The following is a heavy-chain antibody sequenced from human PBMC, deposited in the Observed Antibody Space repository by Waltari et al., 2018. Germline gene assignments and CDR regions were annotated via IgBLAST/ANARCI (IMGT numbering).Heavy chain of an antibody. CDR2: INHSGST. Sequence: QVQLQQWGAGLLKPSETLSLTCAVYGGSFSGYYWSWIRQPPGKGLEWIGEINHSGSTNYTPSLKSRVTISVDTSKNQFSLKLSSVTAADTAVYYCARGRGDSSSYWYFDLWGRGTLVTVSS. D-gene: IGHD6-6*01. J-gene: IGHJ2*01. CDR1: GGSFSGYY. V-gene: IGHV4-34*01. CDR3: ARGRGDSSSYWYFDL.